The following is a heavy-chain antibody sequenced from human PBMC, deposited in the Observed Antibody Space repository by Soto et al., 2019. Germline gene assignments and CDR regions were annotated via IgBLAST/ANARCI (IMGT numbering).Heavy chain of an antibody. CDR1: GFTVSSNY. D-gene: IGHD6-13*01. V-gene: IGHV3-53*01. Sequence: GSLLLSCSASGFTVSSNYMSWVRQAPGKGLEWVSVIYSGGSTYYADSVKGRFTISRDNSQNTLYLQMNSLRAEDTAVYYCAREILYSSSWYFDYWGQGTLVTAPQ. CDR2: IYSGGST. J-gene: IGHJ4*02. CDR3: AREILYSSSWYFDY.